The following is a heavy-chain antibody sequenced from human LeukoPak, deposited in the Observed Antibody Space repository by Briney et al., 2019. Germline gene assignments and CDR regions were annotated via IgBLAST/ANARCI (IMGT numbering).Heavy chain of an antibody. CDR3: ARGFRGASFDY. V-gene: IGHV1-69*13. D-gene: IGHD1-26*01. CDR2: IIPIFGTA. CDR1: GGTFSNHA. J-gene: IGHJ4*02. Sequence: SVKVSCKASGGTFSNHAVSWVRQAPGQGLEWMGGIIPIFGTANYAQKFQGRVTITADESTSTAYMELSSLRSEDTAVYYCARGFRGASFDYWGQGTLVTVSS.